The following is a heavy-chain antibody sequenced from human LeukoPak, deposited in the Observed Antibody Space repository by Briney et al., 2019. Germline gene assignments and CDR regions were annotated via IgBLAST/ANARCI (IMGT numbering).Heavy chain of an antibody. CDR3: ARDPMTTVTRRWFDS. D-gene: IGHD4-17*01. CDR2: ISAYNGNT. V-gene: IGHV1-18*01. CDR1: GYTFTSYG. J-gene: IGHJ5*01. Sequence: ASVKVSCKASGYTFTSYGISWVRQAPGQGLEWMGWISAYNGNTNYAQKLQGRVTMTTDTSTSTAYMELRSLRSDDTAVYYCARDPMTTVTRRWFDSWGQGTLVTVSS.